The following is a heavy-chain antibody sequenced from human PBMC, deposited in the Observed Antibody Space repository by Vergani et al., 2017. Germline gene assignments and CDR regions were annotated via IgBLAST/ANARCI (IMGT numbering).Heavy chain of an antibody. CDR1: GFSFRSYG. Sequence: QVQLVESGGDVVQPGNSLRLSCAASGFSFRSYGMHWVRQAPGKGLEWVAVLSYEGSSVFYADSVKGRFTISRDNSNNTLYLQMNSLRPDDTAIYYCAKTGDDAGYYFGAFDIWGQGTMVTVSS. CDR3: AKTGDDAGYYFGAFDI. V-gene: IGHV3-30*18. CDR2: LSYEGSSV. D-gene: IGHD3-9*01. J-gene: IGHJ3*02.